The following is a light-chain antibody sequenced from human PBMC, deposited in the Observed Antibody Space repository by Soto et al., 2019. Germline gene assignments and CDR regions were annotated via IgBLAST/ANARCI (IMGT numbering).Light chain of an antibody. CDR2: DVS. CDR3: SSYKSRSTLGV. J-gene: IGLJ2*01. V-gene: IGLV2-14*03. Sequence: QSALTQPASVSGSPGQSITISCTGTNSDIGGYNYVSWYQQHPGKAPKLMIYDVSNRPSGVSDRFSGSKSGNTASLTISGLQAEDEADYYCSSYKSRSTLGVFGGGTKLTVL. CDR1: NSDIGGYNY.